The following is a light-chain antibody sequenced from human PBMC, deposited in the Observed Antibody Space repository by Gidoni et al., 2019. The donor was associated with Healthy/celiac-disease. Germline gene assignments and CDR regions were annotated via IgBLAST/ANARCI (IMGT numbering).Light chain of an antibody. CDR1: PSVSSSY. Sequence: MALTQSPGTLSLSPGERATLSCRASPSVSSSYLAWYQQKPGQAPRLLIYGASSRATGIPDRFSGSGSGTDFTLTISRLEPEDFAVYYCQQYGSSPRTFGQGTKVEIK. CDR3: QQYGSSPRT. J-gene: IGKJ1*01. CDR2: GAS. V-gene: IGKV3-20*01.